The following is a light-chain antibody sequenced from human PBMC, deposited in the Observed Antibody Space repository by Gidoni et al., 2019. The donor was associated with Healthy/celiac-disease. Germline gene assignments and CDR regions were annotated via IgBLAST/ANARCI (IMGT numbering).Light chain of an antibody. CDR1: QSVSSN. CDR3: QQYNNWPPRT. V-gene: IGKV3-15*01. J-gene: IGKJ1*01. CDR2: GAS. Sequence: EIVMTQSPATLSVSPGERATLSCRASQSVSSNLAWYQQKPGQAPRLLIYGASTRATGIPARFSGSGSGKECTLTISSLQSEEFAVYYCQQYNNWPPRTFGQXTKVEIK.